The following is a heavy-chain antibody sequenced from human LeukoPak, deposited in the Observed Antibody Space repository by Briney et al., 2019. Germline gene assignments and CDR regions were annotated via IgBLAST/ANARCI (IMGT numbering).Heavy chain of an antibody. V-gene: IGHV3-66*01. J-gene: IGHJ4*02. CDR2: IYSGGST. CDR1: GFTVSSNY. D-gene: IGHD6-13*01. CDR3: ARMKRVGVLVRGSAGTTHFDY. Sequence: PGGSLRLSCAASGFTVSSNYMSWVRQAPGKGLEWVSVIYSGGSTYYADSVKGRFTISRDNSKNTLYLQMNSLRAEDTAVYYCARMKRVGVLVRGSAGTTHFDYWGQGTLVTVSS.